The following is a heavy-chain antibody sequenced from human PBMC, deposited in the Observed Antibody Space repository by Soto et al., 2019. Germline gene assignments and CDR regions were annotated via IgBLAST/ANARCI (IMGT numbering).Heavy chain of an antibody. D-gene: IGHD6-19*01. CDR3: ARILAVVDPSFDY. CDR2: IYPGDSDT. CDR1: GYSFTSYW. J-gene: IGHJ4*02. V-gene: IGHV5-51*01. Sequence: GESLKISCKGSGYSFTSYWIGWVRQMPGKGLEWMGTIYPGDSDTRYSPSFQGQVTISADKSISTAYLQWSSLKASDTAMYYCARILAVVDPSFDYWGQGTLVTVSS.